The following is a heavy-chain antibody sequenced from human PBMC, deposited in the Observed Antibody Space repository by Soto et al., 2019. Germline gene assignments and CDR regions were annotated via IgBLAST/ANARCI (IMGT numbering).Heavy chain of an antibody. CDR3: ARGMDV. CDR2: TRNKANSYTT. CDR1: GFTFSDHY. Sequence: EVQLVESGGGLVQPGGSLRLSCAASGFTFSDHYMDWVRQAPGKGLEWVGRTRNKANSYTTEYAASVKGRFTISRDDSKNSLYLKRNSLKTGDTAVYYWARGMDVGGQGTTVPVSS. J-gene: IGHJ6*02. V-gene: IGHV3-72*01.